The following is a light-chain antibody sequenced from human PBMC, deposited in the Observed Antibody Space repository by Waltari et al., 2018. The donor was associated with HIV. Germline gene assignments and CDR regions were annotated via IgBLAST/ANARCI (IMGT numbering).Light chain of an antibody. CDR2: DVS. V-gene: IGLV2-14*03. CDR1: SSDVGGYNY. J-gene: IGLJ2*01. CDR3: SSYTSSSTPRVV. Sequence: QSALTQPASVSGSPGQSLTISCTGTSSDVGGYNYVSWYQQHPGKAPKLMIYDVSNRPSGVSNRFSGSKSGNTASLTISGLQAEDEADYYCSSYTSSSTPRVVFGGGTKLTVL.